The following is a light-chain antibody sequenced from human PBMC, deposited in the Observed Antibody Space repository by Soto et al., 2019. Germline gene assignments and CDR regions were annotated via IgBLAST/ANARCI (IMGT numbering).Light chain of an antibody. CDR2: GAS. J-gene: IGKJ1*01. V-gene: IGKV3-15*01. Sequence: EIVMPQSPATLTVYPGERATLSCRASQSVSSNLAWYQQKPGQAPRLLIYGASTRATGIPARFSGSGSGTEFTLTICSLQSEDFAVSYCQHWWTFGQGTKVDI. CDR1: QSVSSN. CDR3: QHWWT.